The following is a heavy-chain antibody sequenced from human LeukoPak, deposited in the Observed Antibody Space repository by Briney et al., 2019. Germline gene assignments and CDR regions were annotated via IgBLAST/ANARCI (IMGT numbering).Heavy chain of an antibody. Sequence: PGGSLRLSCAASGFMFSSYWMSWVRQAPGKGLEWVADIKEDGSEKSYVDSVKGRFTISRDNAKNSLYLQMNTLRAEDTAVYYCARVGSSRDFDYWGQGTLVTVSS. CDR3: ARVGSSRDFDY. J-gene: IGHJ4*02. CDR1: GFMFSSYW. D-gene: IGHD6-13*01. V-gene: IGHV3-7*01. CDR2: IKEDGSEK.